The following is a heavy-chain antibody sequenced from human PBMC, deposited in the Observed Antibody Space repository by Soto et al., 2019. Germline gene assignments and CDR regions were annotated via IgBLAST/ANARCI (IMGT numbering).Heavy chain of an antibody. CDR1: GFTFSTYS. Sequence: QVQLVESGGGVVQPGRSLRLSCAASGFTFSTYSMHWVRQAPGKELEWVAVISYDVNNKYYADSVKGRFTISRDNSKNTLYLQMNSLRAEDTAVYYCARDRYSSGYQDYWGQGTLVTVSS. J-gene: IGHJ4*02. V-gene: IGHV3-30-3*01. D-gene: IGHD3-22*01. CDR2: ISYDVNNK. CDR3: ARDRYSSGYQDY.